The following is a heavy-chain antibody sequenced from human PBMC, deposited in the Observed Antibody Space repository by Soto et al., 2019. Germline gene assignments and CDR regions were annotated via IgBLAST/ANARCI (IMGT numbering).Heavy chain of an antibody. CDR2: IYYSGST. J-gene: IGHJ4*02. CDR1: GGSISSYY. Sequence: SETLSLTCTVSGGSISSYYWSWIRQPPGKGLEWIGYIYYSGSTNYNPSLKSRVTISVDTSKNQFSLKLSSVTAADTAVYYCARVAPLRGYSYGDFDYWGQGTLVTVSS. D-gene: IGHD5-18*01. V-gene: IGHV4-59*01. CDR3: ARVAPLRGYSYGDFDY.